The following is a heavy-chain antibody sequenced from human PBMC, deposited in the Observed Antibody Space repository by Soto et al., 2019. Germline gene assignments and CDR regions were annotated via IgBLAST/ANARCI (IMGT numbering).Heavy chain of an antibody. D-gene: IGHD3-22*01. CDR1: Y. J-gene: IGHJ1*01. CDR2: INHSGST. V-gene: IGHV4-34*01. CDR3: ASTRYYYDSSGYYRKYFQH. Sequence: YWSWIRQPPGKGLEWIGEINHSGSTNYNPSLKSRVTISVDTSKNQFSLKLSSVTAADTAVYYCASTRYYYDSSGYYRKYFQHWGQGTLVTVSS.